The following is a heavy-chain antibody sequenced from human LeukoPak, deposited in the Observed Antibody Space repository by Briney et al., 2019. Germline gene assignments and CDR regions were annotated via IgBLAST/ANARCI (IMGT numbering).Heavy chain of an antibody. V-gene: IGHV4-39*01. D-gene: IGHD4-17*01. J-gene: IGHJ4*02. CDR3: ARHGRGYGDYFDY. CDR2: IYYSGST. CDR1: GGSISSSSYY. Sequence: KPSETLSLTCTVSGGSISSSSYYWGWIRQPPGKGLEWIGSIYYSGSTYYNPSLKSRVTISVDTSKSQFSLKLSSVTAADTAVYYCARHGRGYGDYFDYWGQGTLVTVSS.